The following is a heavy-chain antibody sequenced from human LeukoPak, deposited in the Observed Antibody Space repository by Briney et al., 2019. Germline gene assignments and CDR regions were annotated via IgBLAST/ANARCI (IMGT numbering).Heavy chain of an antibody. D-gene: IGHD6-13*01. J-gene: IGHJ4*02. CDR1: GASISSYY. CDR2: IYYSGST. V-gene: IGHV4-59*12. Sequence: PSETLSLTCTVSGASISSYYWNWIRQPPGKGLEWIGYIYYSGSTKYNPSLESRVTISVDTSKNQFSLKMSSVTAADTAVYYCARDRGRQQLGYFDYWGQGTLVTVSS. CDR3: ARDRGRQQLGYFDY.